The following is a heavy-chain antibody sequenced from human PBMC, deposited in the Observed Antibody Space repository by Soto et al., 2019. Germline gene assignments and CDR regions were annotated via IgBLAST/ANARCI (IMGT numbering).Heavy chain of an antibody. CDR1: GGSISSSRYY. J-gene: IGHJ5*02. CDR2: MYYRGST. CDR3: ARQTMYLYFCRGTTEFDP. D-gene: IGHD3-10*02. Sequence: PSETLSLTCTVSGGSISSSRYYWGWIRQPPGKGLEWIGSMYYRGSTYYNPSLKSRVTISVDTSKNQFSLKLSSVTAADTAVYYFARQTMYLYFCRGTTEFDPCSQVTLVTVSS. V-gene: IGHV4-39*01.